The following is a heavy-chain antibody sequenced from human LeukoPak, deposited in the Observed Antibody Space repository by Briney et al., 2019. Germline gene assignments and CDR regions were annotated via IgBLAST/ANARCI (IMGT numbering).Heavy chain of an antibody. Sequence: GGSLRLSCAAAGFTFGGFGMHWVRQAPGKGVEWVALIWKDGSDEFYADSVKGRFTISRDNSRNTLSLQMNSLRGEDTAVYYCAREEAFQLEASLDQWGQGTLVTVSS. D-gene: IGHD3-3*01. CDR1: GFTFGGFG. CDR2: IWKDGSDE. V-gene: IGHV3-33*01. CDR3: AREEAFQLEASLDQ. J-gene: IGHJ4*02.